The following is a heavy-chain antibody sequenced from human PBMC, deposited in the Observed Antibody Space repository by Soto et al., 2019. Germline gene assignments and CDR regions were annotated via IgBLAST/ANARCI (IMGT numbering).Heavy chain of an antibody. Sequence: QITLKESGPTLVKPTQTLTLTCTFSGFSLSTSGVGVGWIRQPPGKALEWLALIYWDDDKRYSPSLKSRLTITKDTSKNQVVLTMTNMDPVDTATYYCAHNSPGHSSSWYGLFDPWGQGTLVTVSS. CDR2: IYWDDDK. CDR1: GFSLSTSGVG. D-gene: IGHD6-13*01. V-gene: IGHV2-5*02. J-gene: IGHJ5*02. CDR3: AHNSPGHSSSWYGLFDP.